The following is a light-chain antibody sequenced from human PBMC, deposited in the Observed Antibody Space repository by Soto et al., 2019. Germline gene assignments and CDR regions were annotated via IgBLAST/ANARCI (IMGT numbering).Light chain of an antibody. CDR3: QQYHIWPPWT. V-gene: IGKV3-15*01. J-gene: IGKJ1*01. CDR2: GAS. Sequence: EIVMTQSPDTLTVSPGEGATLSCRVSQSIRSNLAWYQQRPGQAPRLLMYGASTRADGIPARFTGSGSGTEFTLTISSLQSEDFAVYYCQQYHIWPPWTSGQGTKVDI. CDR1: QSIRSN.